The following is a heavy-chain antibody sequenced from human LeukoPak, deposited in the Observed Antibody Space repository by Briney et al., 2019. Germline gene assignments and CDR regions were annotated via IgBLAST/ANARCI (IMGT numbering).Heavy chain of an antibody. J-gene: IGHJ2*01. V-gene: IGHV4-59*01. CDR3: ARAQIIAAAAGHFDL. D-gene: IGHD6-13*01. CDR2: IHYSGTT. Sequence: PSETLSLTCTVYGGSISRYYWSWIRQPPGKGLEWIGHIHYSGTTNYNPSLKSRVTLSVDTSKNQFSLKLSSMTTADTAVFYCARAQIIAAAAGHFDLWGRGTLVTVSS. CDR1: GGSISRYY.